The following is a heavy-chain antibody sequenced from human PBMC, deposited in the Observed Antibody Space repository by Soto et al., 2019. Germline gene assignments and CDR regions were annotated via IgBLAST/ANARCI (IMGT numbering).Heavy chain of an antibody. V-gene: IGHV5-51*01. D-gene: IGHD4-17*01. CDR3: TRGGGDDSGGNHH. CDR2: IYPGDSDT. Sequence: CKGSGYSYTIYWIGWVRQTPGKGLEWMGIIYPGDSDTRYSPSFQGQVTISVDKSISTAYLQWSSLKASDTAIYYCTRGGGDDSGGNHHWGQGTPVTVSS. J-gene: IGHJ5*02. CDR1: GYSYTIYW.